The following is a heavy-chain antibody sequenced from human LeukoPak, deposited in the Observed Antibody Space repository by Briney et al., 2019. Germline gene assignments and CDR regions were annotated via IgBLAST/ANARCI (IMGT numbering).Heavy chain of an antibody. CDR2: IYTSGST. CDR3: ARHVDDSTFDAFDI. Sequence: SETLSLTCTVSGGSISSYYWSWIRQPAGKGLEWIGRIYTSGSTNYNPSLKSRVTMSVDTSKNQFSLKLSSVTAADTAVYYCARHVDDSTFDAFDICDQGTMVPVSS. CDR1: GGSISSYY. V-gene: IGHV4-4*07. D-gene: IGHD3-22*01. J-gene: IGHJ3*02.